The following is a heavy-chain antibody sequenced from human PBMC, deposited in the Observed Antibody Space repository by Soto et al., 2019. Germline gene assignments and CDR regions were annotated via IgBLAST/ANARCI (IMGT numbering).Heavy chain of an antibody. D-gene: IGHD2-8*01. V-gene: IGHV4-4*07. CDR2: VSASARP. CDR1: GDSISNVY. CDR3: ATGMGRYLDL. J-gene: IGHJ2*01. Sequence: QVQLQESRPGLVKPSETLSLTCTVSGDSISNVYWSWIRLPAGKGLESMGRVSASARPNYKPSRRSWVTMSRDSSKNQFSLRLTSVSAADTAVYFCATGMGRYLDLGGRGPLVIVSS.